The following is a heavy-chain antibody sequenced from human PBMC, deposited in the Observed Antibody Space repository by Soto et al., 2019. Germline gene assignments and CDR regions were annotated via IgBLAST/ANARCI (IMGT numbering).Heavy chain of an antibody. Sequence: ASVKVSCKASGGTFSSYATSWVRQAPGQGLEWMGWISAYNGNTNYAQKLQGRVTMTTDTSTSTAYMELRSLRSDDTALYYCARVGDYGDYVSLQHWGQGTLVTVSS. J-gene: IGHJ1*01. D-gene: IGHD4-17*01. CDR3: ARVGDYGDYVSLQH. CDR1: GGTFSSYA. V-gene: IGHV1-18*01. CDR2: ISAYNGNT.